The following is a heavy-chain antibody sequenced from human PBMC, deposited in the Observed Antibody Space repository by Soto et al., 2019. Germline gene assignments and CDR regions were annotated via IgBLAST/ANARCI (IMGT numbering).Heavy chain of an antibody. D-gene: IGHD2-21*01. V-gene: IGHV4-34*01. CDR3: ARASIVVVNRVKYFQH. J-gene: IGHJ1*01. CDR1: GGSFSGYY. Sequence: SETLSLTCAVYGGSFSGYYWSWIRQPPGKGLEWIGEINHSGSTNYNPSLKSRVTISVDTSKNQFSLKLSSVTAADTAVYYCARASIVVVNRVKYFQHWGQGTLVTVSS. CDR2: INHSGST.